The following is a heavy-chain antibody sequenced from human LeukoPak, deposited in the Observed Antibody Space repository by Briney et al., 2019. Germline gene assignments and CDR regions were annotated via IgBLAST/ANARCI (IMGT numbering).Heavy chain of an antibody. CDR2: VSSSGSTI. D-gene: IGHD2-2*01. CDR3: ARGKVVPAAPLDY. J-gene: IGHJ4*02. V-gene: IGHV3-11*01. Sequence: PGGSLRLSCAASGFTFSDYYMSWIRQAPGKGLEWVSYVSSSGSTIYYADSVKGRFTISRDNAKNSLYLQMNSLRAEDTAVYYCARGKVVPAAPLDYWGQGTLVTVSS. CDR1: GFTFSDYY.